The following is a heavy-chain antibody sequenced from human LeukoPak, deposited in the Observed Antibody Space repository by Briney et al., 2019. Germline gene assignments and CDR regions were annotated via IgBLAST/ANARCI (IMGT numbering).Heavy chain of an antibody. D-gene: IGHD1-26*01. CDR3: TRDGVVGATYYFDY. V-gene: IGHV3-49*03. Sequence: GGSLRLSCTASRFTFGDYGMSWFRQAPGKGLEWVGFIKSKAYGGTTEYAASVKGRFTISRDDSKSTAYLQMNSLKTEDTAVYYCTRDGVVGATYYFDYWGQGTLVTVSS. CDR1: RFTFGDYG. CDR2: IKSKAYGGTT. J-gene: IGHJ4*02.